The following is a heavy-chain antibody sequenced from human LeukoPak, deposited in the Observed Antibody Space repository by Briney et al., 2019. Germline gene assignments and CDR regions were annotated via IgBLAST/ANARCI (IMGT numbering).Heavy chain of an antibody. D-gene: IGHD4-17*01. J-gene: IGHJ6*03. CDR3: ARVTKYDNSRNNYYMDV. Sequence: PSETLSLTCTVSGGSISSSSYYWGWIRQPPGKGLEWIGSIYYSGSTYYNPSLRSRATISLDTSKNQFPLRLTSVTAADTAVYFCARVTKYDNSRNNYYMDVWGKGTTVTVSS. V-gene: IGHV4-39*06. CDR1: GGSISSSSYY. CDR2: IYYSGST.